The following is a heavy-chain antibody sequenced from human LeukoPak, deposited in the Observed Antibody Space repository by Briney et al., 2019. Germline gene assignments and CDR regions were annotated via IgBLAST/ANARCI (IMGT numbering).Heavy chain of an antibody. V-gene: IGHV3-7*01. CDR1: GFTFRSYW. J-gene: IGHJ4*02. Sequence: GGSLRLSCAASGFTFRSYWMTWVRQAPGKGLEWVANIKQDGSEKYYVESVEGRFTISRDNAKNSLSLQMDSLRVEDTAVYYCARERYASGWPRWYWGQGTLVTVSS. D-gene: IGHD6-19*01. CDR2: IKQDGSEK. CDR3: ARERYASGWPRWY.